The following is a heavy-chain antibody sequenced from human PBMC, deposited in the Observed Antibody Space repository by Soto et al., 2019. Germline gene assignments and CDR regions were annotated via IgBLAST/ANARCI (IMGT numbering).Heavy chain of an antibody. Sequence: EMQLVESGGGLVQPGGSLRLSCAASGFTFSDYHMEWVRQAPGKGLEWIGRARNDPRARSTQHAASVRGRFITSREDSENSLYLQMNSIKTEDTAVYYCVGSLQYWGQGTLVTVSS. V-gene: IGHV3-72*01. J-gene: IGHJ4*02. D-gene: IGHD6-13*01. CDR2: ARNDPRARST. CDR3: VGSLQY. CDR1: GFTFSDYH.